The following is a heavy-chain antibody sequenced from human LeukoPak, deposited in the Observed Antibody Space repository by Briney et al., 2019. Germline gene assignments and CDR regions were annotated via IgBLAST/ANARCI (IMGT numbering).Heavy chain of an antibody. V-gene: IGHV3-21*06. Sequence: GGSLRLSCVASGFTFSSHSLSWVRQAPGKGLEWVSSLSCGGDYIYYADAVKGRFTITRDNAKNSLYLQMNSLRAEDTAVYYCARGRGYNASPAGYWGQGTQVTVSS. D-gene: IGHD3-22*01. CDR3: ARGRGYNASPAGY. J-gene: IGHJ4*02. CDR2: LSCGGDYI. CDR1: GFTFSSHS.